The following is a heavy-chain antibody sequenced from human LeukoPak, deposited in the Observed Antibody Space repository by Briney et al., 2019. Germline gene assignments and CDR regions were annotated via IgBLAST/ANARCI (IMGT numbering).Heavy chain of an antibody. CDR3: AREVSLISSIGDWFDP. J-gene: IGHJ5*02. CDR1: GGSISSFS. D-gene: IGHD6-6*01. Sequence: LETLSLTCTVSGGSISSFSWNWIRQPAEKGLEWIGRMYTSGSTNYNPSLKSRVTMSVDTSKNQFSLKVNSVTAADTAVYYCAREVSLISSIGDWFDPWGQGILVTVSS. V-gene: IGHV4-4*07. CDR2: MYTSGST.